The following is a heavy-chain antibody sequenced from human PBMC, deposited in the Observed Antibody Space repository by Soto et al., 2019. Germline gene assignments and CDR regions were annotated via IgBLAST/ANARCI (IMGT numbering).Heavy chain of an antibody. CDR2: IYWDDDK. CDR1: GFSLTTSGVG. CDR3: AHRVLRTVFGLVTTTAIYFDF. Sequence: QITLNESGPTQVKPRQTLTLTCTFSGFSLTTSGVGVGWIRQSPGKAPEWLALIYWDDDKRYSPSLKSRHTITTDTSKNQVVLTMDDLDPADTATYYCAHRVLRTVFGLVTTTAIYFDFWGQGTPVAVSS. D-gene: IGHD3-3*01. J-gene: IGHJ4*02. V-gene: IGHV2-5*02.